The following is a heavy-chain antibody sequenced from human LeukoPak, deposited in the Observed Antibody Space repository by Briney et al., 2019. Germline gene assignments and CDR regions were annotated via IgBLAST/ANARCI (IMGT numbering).Heavy chain of an antibody. Sequence: GGSLRLSCAASGFTFDDYAMHWVRQAPGKGLEWVSGISWNGGSIGYADSVKGRFTISRDNAKNSLYLQMNSLRAEDTALYYCAKSRILAFYFDYWGQGTLVTVSS. CDR3: AKSRILAFYFDY. J-gene: IGHJ4*02. D-gene: IGHD2-15*01. CDR2: ISWNGGSI. V-gene: IGHV3-9*01. CDR1: GFTFDDYA.